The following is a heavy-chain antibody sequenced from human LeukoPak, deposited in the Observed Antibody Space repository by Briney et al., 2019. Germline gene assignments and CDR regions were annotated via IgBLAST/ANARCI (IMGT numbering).Heavy chain of an antibody. CDR1: GGSFSGYY. J-gene: IGHJ4*02. CDR3: ARGVWELLARGSLQEDDY. CDR2: INHSGST. V-gene: IGHV4-34*01. D-gene: IGHD1-26*01. Sequence: SETLSLTCAVYGGSFSGYYWSWIRQPPGKGLEWIGEINHSGSTNYNPSLKSRVTISVDTSKNQFSLKLSSVTAADTAVYYCARGVWELLARGSLQEDDYWGQGTLVTVSS.